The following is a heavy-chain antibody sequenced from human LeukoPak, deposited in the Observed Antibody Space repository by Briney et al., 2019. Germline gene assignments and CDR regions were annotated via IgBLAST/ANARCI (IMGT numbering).Heavy chain of an antibody. D-gene: IGHD2-15*01. Sequence: GGSLRLSCAASGFTFSNYGMHWVHQAPGKGLEWVAFIEYDGTNTHFADSVRGRFTISRDNSEDTLYLQIITLRAMDTAVYYCARNRLRATATAMDVWGKGTTVTVSS. CDR2: IEYDGTNT. V-gene: IGHV3-30*02. CDR3: ARNRLRATATAMDV. J-gene: IGHJ6*04. CDR1: GFTFSNYG.